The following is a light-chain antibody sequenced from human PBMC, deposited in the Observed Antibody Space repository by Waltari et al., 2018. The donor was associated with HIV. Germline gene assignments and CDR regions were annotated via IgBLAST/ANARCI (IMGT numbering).Light chain of an antibody. CDR1: SRDVGGSNS. CDR3: CSYAGIYTYVK. V-gene: IGLV2-11*01. J-gene: IGLJ2*01. CDR2: DVS. Sequence: QSALTQPRSVSGSPGQSVSISCPGTSRDVGGSNSVSWYQQHPDKAPKLMIYDVSQRPSGVPDRFSGSKSGNTASLTISGLQAEDEADYYCCSYAGIYTYVKFGGGTKLTVL.